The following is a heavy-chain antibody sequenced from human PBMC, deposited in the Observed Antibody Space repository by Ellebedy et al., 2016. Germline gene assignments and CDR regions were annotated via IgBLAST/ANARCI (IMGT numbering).Heavy chain of an antibody. CDR2: ISSRSSYI. CDR1: GFTFSDYS. J-gene: IGHJ4*02. CDR3: ARDTAIAAAGTGVDY. Sequence: GESLKISXAASGFTFSDYSMNWVRQAPGKGLECVSSISSRSSYIYYADSVKGRFTISRDNAKNSLYLQMNSLRAEDTAVYYCARDTAIAAAGTGVDYWGQGTLVTVSS. D-gene: IGHD6-13*01. V-gene: IGHV3-21*01.